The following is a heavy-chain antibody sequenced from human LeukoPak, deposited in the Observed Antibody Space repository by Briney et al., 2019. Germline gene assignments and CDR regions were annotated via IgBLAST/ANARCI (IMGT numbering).Heavy chain of an antibody. J-gene: IGHJ5*02. CDR2: ISWDGDST. CDR1: GFTFDDYA. V-gene: IGHV3-43D*03. Sequence: PGGSLRLSCAASGFTFDDYAMHWVRQAPGKGLECVSLISWDGDSTYYSDSVKGRFTISRDNSKNTLYLQMNSLRAEDTAVYYCAKASGYSSSWYVSWFDPWGQGTLVTVSS. D-gene: IGHD6-13*01. CDR3: AKASGYSSSWYVSWFDP.